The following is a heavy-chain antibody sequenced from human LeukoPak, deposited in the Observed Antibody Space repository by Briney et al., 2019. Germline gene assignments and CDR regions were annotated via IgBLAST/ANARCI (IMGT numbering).Heavy chain of an antibody. J-gene: IGHJ3*02. CDR1: GFTFSSYE. Sequence: GGSLRLSCAASGFTFSSYEMNWVRQAPGKGLEWVSYISSSGSTIYYADSVKGRFTISRDNAKNSLYLQMNSLRAEDTAVYCCARAALELWFGEFGAFDIWGQGTMVTVSS. V-gene: IGHV3-48*03. D-gene: IGHD3-10*01. CDR3: ARAALELWFGEFGAFDI. CDR2: ISSSGSTI.